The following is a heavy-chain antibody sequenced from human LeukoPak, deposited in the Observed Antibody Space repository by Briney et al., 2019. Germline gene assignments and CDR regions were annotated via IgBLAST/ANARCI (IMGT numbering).Heavy chain of an antibody. V-gene: IGHV3-30*18. CDR1: GFTFSSYG. D-gene: IGHD2-21*01. J-gene: IGHJ4*02. Sequence: GGSLRLSCAASGFTFSSYGMHWVRQAPGKGLEWVAVISYDGSNKYYADSVKGRFTISRDNSKDTLYLQMNSLRAEDTAVYYCAKAYCGGDCYSRLYYFDYWGQGTLVTVPS. CDR3: AKAYCGGDCYSRLYYFDY. CDR2: ISYDGSNK.